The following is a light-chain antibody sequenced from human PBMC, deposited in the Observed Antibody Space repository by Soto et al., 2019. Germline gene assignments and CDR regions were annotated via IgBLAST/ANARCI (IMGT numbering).Light chain of an antibody. V-gene: IGKV1-5*03. Sequence: DIQMTQSPSTLSASVGGRVTITCRASQSINSWLAWYQQKPGKAPKLLIYKASSLESGVPSRFSGSGSETEFTLTISSLQPDDFETYYCQQYKSAPYTFGPGTKVDIK. CDR1: QSINSW. CDR3: QQYKSAPYT. J-gene: IGKJ3*01. CDR2: KAS.